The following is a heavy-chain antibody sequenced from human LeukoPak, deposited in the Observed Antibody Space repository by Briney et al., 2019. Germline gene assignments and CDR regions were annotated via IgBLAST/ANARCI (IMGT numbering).Heavy chain of an antibody. V-gene: IGHV3-7*01. CDR1: GFTFSRYW. Sequence: GGSLRLSCAASGFTFSRYWMTWVRQAPGKGLEWVANIKQDASEEHYVDSVKGRFTISRDNAKSSLYFQLHSLRVEDTALYFCASTASLSYWGQGTLVTVSS. J-gene: IGHJ4*02. D-gene: IGHD6-6*01. CDR2: IKQDASEE. CDR3: ASTASLSY.